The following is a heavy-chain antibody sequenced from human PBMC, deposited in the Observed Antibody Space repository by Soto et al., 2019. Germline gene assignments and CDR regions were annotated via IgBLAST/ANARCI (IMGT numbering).Heavy chain of an antibody. CDR1: VFTSSSYA. CDR3: AREDYGSGSYFLNY. CDR2: ISYGGSNK. Sequence: QVQLVESGGGVVQPGRSLRRSCAASVFTSSSYAMHWVRQAPGKGLEWVAVISYGGSNKNYADSVKGRFTISRDNAKNTLYLQMNSLRAEDTAVYYCAREDYGSGSYFLNYWGQGTLVTVSS. V-gene: IGHV3-30-3*01. J-gene: IGHJ4*02. D-gene: IGHD3-10*01.